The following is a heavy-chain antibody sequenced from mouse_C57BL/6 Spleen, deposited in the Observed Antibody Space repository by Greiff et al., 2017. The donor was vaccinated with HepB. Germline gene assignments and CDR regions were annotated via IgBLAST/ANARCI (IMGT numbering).Heavy chain of an antibody. V-gene: IGHV1-15*01. Sequence: VQLHQSGAELVRPGASVTLSCKASGYTFTDYEMHWVKQTPVHGLEWIGAIDPETGGTAYNQKFKGKAILTADKSSSTAYMELRSLTSEDSAVYYCTRKDYYGSSWDYAMDYWGQGTSVTVSS. CDR1: GYTFTDYE. J-gene: IGHJ4*01. D-gene: IGHD1-1*01. CDR2: IDPETGGT. CDR3: TRKDYYGSSWDYAMDY.